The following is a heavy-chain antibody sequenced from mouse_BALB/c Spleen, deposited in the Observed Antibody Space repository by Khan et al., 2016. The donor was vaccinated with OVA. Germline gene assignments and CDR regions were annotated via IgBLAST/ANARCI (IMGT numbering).Heavy chain of an antibody. D-gene: IGHD2-10*01. CDR3: ARAYYCNYSEAMDY. CDR2: IWGDGST. Sequence: QVQLKQSGPGLVAPSQSLSITCTVSGFSLTGYGVNWVRQPPGKGLEWLGMIWGDGSTEYNSALKSRLILSKANSTSQVFLKMNSQQTEDTARYYCARAYYCNYSEAMDYWGHGTSVTVSS. V-gene: IGHV2-6-7*01. CDR1: GFSLTGYG. J-gene: IGHJ4*01.